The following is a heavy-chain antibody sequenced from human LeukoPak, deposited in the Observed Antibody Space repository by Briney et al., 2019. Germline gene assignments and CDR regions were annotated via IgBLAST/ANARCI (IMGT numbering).Heavy chain of an antibody. Sequence: ASVKVSCKASGYTFTDYYMHWVRQAPGQGLEWMGWINPNSGGTKYAQKLQGRDTMTRDTPISTAYMELSRLTSDDTAVYYCARGPHFHYSGSGSLQHWFDPWGQGTLVTVSS. CDR2: INPNSGGT. CDR3: ARGPHFHYSGSGSLQHWFDP. CDR1: GYTFTDYY. J-gene: IGHJ5*02. D-gene: IGHD3-10*01. V-gene: IGHV1-2*02.